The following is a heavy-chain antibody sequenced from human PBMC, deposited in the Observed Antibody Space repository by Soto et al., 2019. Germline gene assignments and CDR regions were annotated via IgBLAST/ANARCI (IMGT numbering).Heavy chain of an antibody. CDR2: ISYDGSNK. CDR1: GFTFSSYG. V-gene: IGHV3-30*18. J-gene: IGHJ4*02. CDR3: AKDGGGGQHIAAAGTYVWYYFDY. Sequence: QVQLVESGGGVVQPGRSLRLSCAASGFTFSSYGMHWVRQAPGKGLEWVAVISYDGSNKYYADSVEGRFTISRDNSKNTLYMQMNSLRAEDTAVYYCAKDGGGGQHIAAAGTYVWYYFDYWGQGTLFTVAS. D-gene: IGHD6-13*01.